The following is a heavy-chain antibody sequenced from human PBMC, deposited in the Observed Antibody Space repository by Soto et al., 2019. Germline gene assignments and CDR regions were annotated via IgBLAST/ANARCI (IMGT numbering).Heavy chain of an antibody. J-gene: IGHJ4*02. D-gene: IGHD3-9*01. CDR3: ARGPSYFDWFYFDY. Sequence: SETLSLTCTVSGGSISSYYWSLIRQPPGKGLEWIGYIYYSGSTNYNPSLKSRVTISVDTSKNEFSLELSSVTAADTAVYYCARGPSYFDWFYFDYWGQGTLVPVSS. CDR2: IYYSGST. CDR1: GGSISSYY. V-gene: IGHV4-59*01.